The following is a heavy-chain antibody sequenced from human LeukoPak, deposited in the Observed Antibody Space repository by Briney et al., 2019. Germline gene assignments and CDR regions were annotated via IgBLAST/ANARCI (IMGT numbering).Heavy chain of an antibody. CDR2: INPNSGGT. V-gene: IGHV1-2*02. D-gene: IGHD2-8*01. Sequence: ASVKVSCKASGYTFTGYYVHWVRQAPGQGLEWMGWINPNSGGTNYAQKFQGRVTMTRDTSISTAYMELSRLRSDDTAVYYCARDPIVLMVYAGGFDYWGQGTLVTVSS. CDR1: GYTFTGYY. CDR3: ARDPIVLMVYAGGFDY. J-gene: IGHJ4*02.